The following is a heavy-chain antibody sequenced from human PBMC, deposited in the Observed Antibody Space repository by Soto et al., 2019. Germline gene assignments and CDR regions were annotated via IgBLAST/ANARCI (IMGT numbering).Heavy chain of an antibody. J-gene: IGHJ4*02. CDR2: VFHTGST. V-gene: IGHV4-4*02. D-gene: IGHD6-19*01. CDR1: GGSISSDNW. CDR3: ARLRYITGWTLHFDF. Sequence: SETLSLTCAVSGGSISSDNWWTWVRQPPGKGLEWLGEVFHTGSTTYNPSLKNRVTISLDKSKNQFSLKLTSVTAADTAVYYCARLRYITGWTLHFDFWGQGTLVNVSS.